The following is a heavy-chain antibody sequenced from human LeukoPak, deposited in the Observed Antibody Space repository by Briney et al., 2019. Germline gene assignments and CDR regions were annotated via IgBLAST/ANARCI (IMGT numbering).Heavy chain of an antibody. CDR1: GGSISSYY. V-gene: IGHV4-59*01. Sequence: SETLSLTCTVSGGSISSYYWSWIRQPPGKGLEWIGYIYYSGSTNYNPSLKSRVTISVDTSKNQFSLKLSSVTAADTAVYYCARSIMFSGWYPNYFDYWGQGTLVTVSS. CDR3: ARSIMFSGWYPNYFDY. J-gene: IGHJ4*02. D-gene: IGHD6-19*01. CDR2: IYYSGST.